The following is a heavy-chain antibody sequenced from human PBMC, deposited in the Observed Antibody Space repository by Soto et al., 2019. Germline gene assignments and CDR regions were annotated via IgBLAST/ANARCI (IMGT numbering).Heavy chain of an antibody. J-gene: IGHJ3*02. CDR1: GFTFSSYG. D-gene: IGHD2-21*02. V-gene: IGHV3-30*18. Sequence: LRLSCAASGFTFSSYGMHWVRQAPGKGLEWVAVISYDGSNKYCADSVKGRFTISRDNSKNTLYLQMNSLRAEDTAVYYCAKAMVVVTAISGGGGFDKWGQGTLVTVSS. CDR2: ISYDGSNK. CDR3: AKAMVVVTAISGGGGFDK.